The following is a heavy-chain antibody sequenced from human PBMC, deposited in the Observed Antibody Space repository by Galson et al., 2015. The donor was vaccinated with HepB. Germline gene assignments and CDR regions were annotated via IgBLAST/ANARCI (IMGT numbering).Heavy chain of an antibody. CDR2: ISAYNGNT. J-gene: IGHJ5*02. CDR1: GYTFTSYG. D-gene: IGHD1-26*01. V-gene: IGHV1-18*04. Sequence: SVKVSCKASGYTFTSYGISWVRQAPGQGLEWMGWISAYNGNTNYAQKLQGRVTMTTDTSTSTAYMELRSLRSDDTAVYYCARAEWELRPPHGGGNNWFDPWGQGTLVTVSS. CDR3: ARAEWELRPPHGGGNNWFDP.